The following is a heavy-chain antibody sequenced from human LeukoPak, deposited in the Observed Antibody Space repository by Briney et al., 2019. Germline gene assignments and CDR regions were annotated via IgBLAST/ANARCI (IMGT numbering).Heavy chain of an antibody. CDR1: GFTFSSYS. J-gene: IGHJ6*03. V-gene: IGHV3-48*01. Sequence: GGSLRLSCAASGFTFSSYSMNWVRQAPGKGLEWVSYISSSSGLIYYADSVKGRFTISRDNAKNSLYLQMNSLRAEDTAVYYCARDQNYYGSGSQNYYYYYYMDVWGKGTTVTVSS. D-gene: IGHD3-10*01. CDR2: ISSSSGLI. CDR3: ARDQNYYGSGSQNYYYYYYMDV.